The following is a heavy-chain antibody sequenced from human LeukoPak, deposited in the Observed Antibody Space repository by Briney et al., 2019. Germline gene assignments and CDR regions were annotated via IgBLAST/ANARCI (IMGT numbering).Heavy chain of an antibody. Sequence: GGSLRLSCAASGFTFSSFEMNWVRQAPGKGLEWVSYISSSGSTIYYVDSVKGRFTISRDNAKNSLYLQMNSLRAEDTAVYYCARDGYSYGYGIDYWGQGTLVTVSS. CDR3: ARDGYSYGYGIDY. J-gene: IGHJ4*02. CDR1: GFTFSSFE. CDR2: ISSSGSTI. D-gene: IGHD5-18*01. V-gene: IGHV3-48*03.